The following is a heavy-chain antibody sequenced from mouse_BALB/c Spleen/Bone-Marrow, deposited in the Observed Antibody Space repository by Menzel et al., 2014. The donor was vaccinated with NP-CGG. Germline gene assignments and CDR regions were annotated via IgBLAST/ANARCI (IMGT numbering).Heavy chain of an antibody. Sequence: VQRVESGPGLVAPSQSLSITCTVSGFSLTGYGVNWVRQPPGRGLEWLGMIWGDGSTDYNSALKSRLGISKDNSKSQVFLKMNSLQTDDTARYYCAREPHYYAMDYWGQGTSVTVSS. CDR3: AREPHYYAMDY. CDR1: GFSLTGYG. V-gene: IGHV2-6-7*01. J-gene: IGHJ4*01. CDR2: IWGDGST.